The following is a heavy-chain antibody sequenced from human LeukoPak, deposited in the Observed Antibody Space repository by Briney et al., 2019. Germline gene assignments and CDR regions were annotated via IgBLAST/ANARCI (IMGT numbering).Heavy chain of an antibody. CDR1: GYTFTSYY. D-gene: IGHD1-26*01. J-gene: IGHJ6*03. Sequence: GASVKVSCKASGYTFTSYYMHWVRQAPGQGLEWMGIINPSGGSTSYAQKFQGRVTMTRDMSTSTVYMELSSLRSEDTAVYYCAREQSGSYYYYYYMDVWGKGTTVTVSS. CDR2: INPSGGST. V-gene: IGHV1-46*01. CDR3: AREQSGSYYYYYYMDV.